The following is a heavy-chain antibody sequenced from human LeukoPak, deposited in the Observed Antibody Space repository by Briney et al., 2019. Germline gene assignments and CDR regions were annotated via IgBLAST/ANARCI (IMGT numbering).Heavy chain of an antibody. D-gene: IGHD1-26*01. J-gene: IGHJ4*02. Sequence: GGSLRLSCSASGFTFDDYGMSWVRQAPGKGLEWVSGINWNGGSTAYADSVKGRFTISRDNAKNSLYLQMNSLRAEDTAFYYCARDEEGGSYPLDYWGQGTLVTVPS. CDR2: INWNGGST. CDR3: ARDEEGGSYPLDY. V-gene: IGHV3-20*04. CDR1: GFTFDDYG.